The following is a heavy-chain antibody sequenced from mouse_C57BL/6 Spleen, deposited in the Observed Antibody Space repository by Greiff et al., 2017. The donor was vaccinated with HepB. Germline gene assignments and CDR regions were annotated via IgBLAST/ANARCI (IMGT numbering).Heavy chain of an antibody. V-gene: IGHV6-3*01. J-gene: IGHJ3*01. Sequence: DVMLVESGGGLVQPGGSMKLSCVASGFTFSNYWMNWVRQSPEKGLEWVAQIRLKSDNYATHYAESVKGRFTISRDDSKSSVYLQMNNLRAEDTGIYYCTGQLRPAWFAYWGQGTLVTVSA. D-gene: IGHD3-2*02. CDR2: IRLKSDNYAT. CDR1: GFTFSNYW. CDR3: TGQLRPAWFAY.